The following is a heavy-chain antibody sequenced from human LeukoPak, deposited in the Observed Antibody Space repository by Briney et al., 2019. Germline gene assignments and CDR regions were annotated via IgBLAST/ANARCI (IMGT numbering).Heavy chain of an antibody. V-gene: IGHV3-30-3*01. D-gene: IGHD3-22*01. CDR2: ISYDGSNK. CDR3: AKDLSSGYYDAFDI. Sequence: GGSLRLSCAASGFTFSSYAMSWVRQAPGKGLEWVAVISYDGSNKYYADSVKGRFTISRDNSKNTLYLQMNSLRAEDTAVYYCAKDLSSGYYDAFDIWGQGTMVTVSS. J-gene: IGHJ3*02. CDR1: GFTFSSYA.